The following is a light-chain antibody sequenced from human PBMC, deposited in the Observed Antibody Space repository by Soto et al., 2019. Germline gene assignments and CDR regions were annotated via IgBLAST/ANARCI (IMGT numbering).Light chain of an antibody. CDR3: QQRSNWPPIT. J-gene: IGKJ5*01. Sequence: EIVLTQSPATLSLSPGERATLSCRASQRVDNYLAWYQQKPGQAPRLLIYDASNRATGIPARFSGSGSGTDFTLTISSLEPEDFAIYYCQQRSNWPPITFGQGTRLEIK. V-gene: IGKV3-11*01. CDR2: DAS. CDR1: QRVDNY.